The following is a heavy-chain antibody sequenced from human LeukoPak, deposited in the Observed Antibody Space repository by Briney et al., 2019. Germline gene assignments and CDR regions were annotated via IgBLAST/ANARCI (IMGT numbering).Heavy chain of an antibody. V-gene: IGHV4-39*07. J-gene: IGHJ6*03. CDR2: IYYSGST. Sequence: SETLSLTCTVSGGSISSSSYYWGWIRQPPGKGLEWIGSIYYSGSTYYNPSLKSRVTISVDTSKNQFSLKLNSVTAADTAVYYCARRPTPNYYYYYMDVWGKGTTVTISS. CDR1: GGSISSSSYY. D-gene: IGHD2-15*01. CDR3: ARRPTPNYYYYYMDV.